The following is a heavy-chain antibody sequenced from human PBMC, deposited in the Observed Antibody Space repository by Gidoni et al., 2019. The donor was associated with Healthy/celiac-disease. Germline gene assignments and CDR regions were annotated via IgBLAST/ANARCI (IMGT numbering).Heavy chain of an antibody. Sequence: EVQLVESGGGLVKPGGSLRLSCAASGFTFSSYSMNWVRQAPGKGLEWVSSISSSSSYIYYADSVKGRFTISRDNAKNSLYLQMNSLRAEDTAVYYCARDLPSYYDILTYYYYGMDVWGQGTTVTVSS. J-gene: IGHJ6*02. CDR3: ARDLPSYYDILTYYYYGMDV. D-gene: IGHD3-9*01. V-gene: IGHV3-21*01. CDR2: ISSSSSYI. CDR1: GFTFSSYS.